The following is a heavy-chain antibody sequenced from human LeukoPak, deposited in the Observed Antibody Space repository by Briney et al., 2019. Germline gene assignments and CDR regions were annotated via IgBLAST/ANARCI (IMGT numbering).Heavy chain of an antibody. V-gene: IGHV4-59*01. CDR2: IYYSGST. CDR1: GGSISSYY. Sequence: PSETLSLTCSVSGGSISSYYWSWIRQPPGKGLEWIGYIYYSGSTSYNPSLKSRVTISVDTSKNQFSLKLSSVTAADTAVYYCAREEALGSGSFDYWGQGTLVTVSS. D-gene: IGHD1-26*01. J-gene: IGHJ4*02. CDR3: AREEALGSGSFDY.